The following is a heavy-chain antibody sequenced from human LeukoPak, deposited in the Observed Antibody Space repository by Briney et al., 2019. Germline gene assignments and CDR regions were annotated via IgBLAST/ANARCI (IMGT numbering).Heavy chain of an antibody. D-gene: IGHD6-6*01. J-gene: IGHJ4*02. CDR2: IIPIFGTA. CDR3: ARDRGSSSPNFDY. V-gene: IGHV1-69*01. CDR1: GFTFSSYA. Sequence: GGSLRLSCAASGFTFSSYAISWVRQAPGQGLEWMGGIIPIFGTANYAQKFQGRVTITADESTSTAYMELSSLRSEDTAVYYCARDRGSSSPNFDYWGQGTLVTVSS.